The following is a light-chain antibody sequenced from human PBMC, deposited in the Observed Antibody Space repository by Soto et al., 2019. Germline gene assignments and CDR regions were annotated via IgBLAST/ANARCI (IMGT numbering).Light chain of an antibody. CDR3: LQYNVYPLS. CDR1: QNINRW. V-gene: IGKV1-5*03. Sequence: ASVGDRVTITCRASQNINRWLAWYQQRPGKAPNLLIHKASTLEVGVPSRFSGSASGTEFTLTISSLQPDDFAVYFCLQYNVYPLSFGGGTKVDIK. CDR2: KAS. J-gene: IGKJ4*01.